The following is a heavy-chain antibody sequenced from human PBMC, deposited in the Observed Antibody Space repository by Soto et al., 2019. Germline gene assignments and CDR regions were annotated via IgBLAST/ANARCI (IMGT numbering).Heavy chain of an antibody. V-gene: IGHV1-58*02. J-gene: IGHJ3*01. CDR2: IVVGSGNT. D-gene: IGHD3-10*01. Sequence: QMQLVQSGPEVKKPGTSVKVSCKASGLTFSSSAMQWVRQARGQRPEWIGWIVVGSGNTDYAQKFQERVTITRDMSTSTAYMELSSLRSEDTAVYYCAADLGQALHGFDLWGQGTMVTVSS. CDR1: GLTFSSSA. CDR3: AADLGQALHGFDL.